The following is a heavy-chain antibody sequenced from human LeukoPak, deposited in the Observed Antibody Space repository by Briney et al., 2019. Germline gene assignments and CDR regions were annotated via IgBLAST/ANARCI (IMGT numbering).Heavy chain of an antibody. V-gene: IGHV4-34*01. CDR2: INHSGST. J-gene: IGHJ4*02. Sequence: SETLSLTCAVYGGSFSGYYWSWIRQPPGKGLEWIGEINHSGSTNYNPSLKSRVTISVDTSKNQFSLKLSSVTAADTAVYYCATETRYSSDWLCWGQGTLVTVSS. CDR1: GGSFSGYY. D-gene: IGHD6-19*01. CDR3: ATETRYSSDWLC.